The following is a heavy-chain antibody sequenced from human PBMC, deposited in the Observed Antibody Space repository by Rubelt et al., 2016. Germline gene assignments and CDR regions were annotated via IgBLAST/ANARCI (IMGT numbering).Heavy chain of an antibody. J-gene: IGHJ4*02. CDR2: TYYRSKWYN. V-gene: IGHV6-1*01. CDR3: ATLGEYSSSWYRGFEN. D-gene: IGHD6-13*01. Sequence: IRQSPSRGLEWLGRTYYRSKWYNDYAVSMKSRITINPDTSKNQFSLQLNSVTPEDTAVYYCATLGEYSSSWYRGFENWGQGTLVTVSS.